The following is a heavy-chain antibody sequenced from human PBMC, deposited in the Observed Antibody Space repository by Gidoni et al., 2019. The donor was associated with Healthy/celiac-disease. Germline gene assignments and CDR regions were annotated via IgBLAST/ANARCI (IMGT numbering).Heavy chain of an antibody. J-gene: IGHJ4*02. CDR1: GGTFSSYA. CDR3: ASLYDSSGYHYDF. V-gene: IGHV1-69*04. Sequence: QVQLVQSGAEVKTPGSSVKVSCKASGGTFSSYAISWVRQAPGQGLEWMGRIIPILGIANYAQKFQGRVTITADKSTSTAYMELSSLRSEDTAVYYCASLYDSSGYHYDFWGQGTLVTVSS. CDR2: IIPILGIA. D-gene: IGHD3-22*01.